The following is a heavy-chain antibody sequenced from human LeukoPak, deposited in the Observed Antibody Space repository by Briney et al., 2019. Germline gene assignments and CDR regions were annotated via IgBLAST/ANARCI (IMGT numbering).Heavy chain of an antibody. Sequence: GAAVKVSCKASGYTFTSYAISWVRQAPGQGLEWMGRISTYNANTNYAQNLQGRVTMTTDTSTSTAYMELRSLRSDDTAVYYCARDKAAAGSYDYWGQGTLLTVSS. CDR3: ARDKAAAGSYDY. D-gene: IGHD6-13*01. CDR2: ISTYNANT. V-gene: IGHV1-18*01. CDR1: GYTFTSYA. J-gene: IGHJ4*02.